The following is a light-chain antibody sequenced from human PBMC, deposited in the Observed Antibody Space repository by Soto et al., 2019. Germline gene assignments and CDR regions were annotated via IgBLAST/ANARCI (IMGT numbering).Light chain of an antibody. V-gene: IGKV1-12*01. J-gene: IGKJ5*01. CDR1: QGIKNW. CDR3: QQAASFPIT. CDR2: TGS. Sequence: DIQMTQSPSYVSASVGDRVTITCRASQGIKNWLAWYQQKPGKAPNLLIYTGSSLQSGVPSRFSGSGSGTDFTLTINSLQPEDFATYYCQQAASFPITFGQGGRLEIK.